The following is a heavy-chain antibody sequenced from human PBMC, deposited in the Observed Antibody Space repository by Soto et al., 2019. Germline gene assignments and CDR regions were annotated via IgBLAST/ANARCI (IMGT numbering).Heavy chain of an antibody. V-gene: IGHV3-30*18. CDR1: GFTFSRYG. D-gene: IGHD2-15*01. CDR2: ISYDGTNK. J-gene: IGHJ6*02. Sequence: QVQLVESGGGVVQPGRSLRLSCAASGFTFSRYGMHWVRQAPGKGLELVAVISYDGTNKYYADSVKGRFTISRDNSKNTLYLQMNSLRVDDTAVYSCAKDGTGSGPTDYYYYYGWDVWGQGTTVTVSS. CDR3: AKDGTGSGPTDYYYYYGWDV.